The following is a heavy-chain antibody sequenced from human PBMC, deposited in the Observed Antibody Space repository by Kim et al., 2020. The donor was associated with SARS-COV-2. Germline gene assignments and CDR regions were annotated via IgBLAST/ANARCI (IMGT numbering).Heavy chain of an antibody. Sequence: SETLSLTCTVSGGSISSGGYYWSWIRQHPGKGLEWIGYIYYSGSTYYNPSLKSRVTISVDTSKNQFSLKLSSVTAADTAVYYCARDRPDWGITMVRGVNVFRYYYYGMDVWGQGTTVTVSS. V-gene: IGHV4-31*03. D-gene: IGHD3-10*01. CDR1: GGSISSGGYY. CDR3: ARDRPDWGITMVRGVNVFRYYYYGMDV. J-gene: IGHJ6*02. CDR2: IYYSGST.